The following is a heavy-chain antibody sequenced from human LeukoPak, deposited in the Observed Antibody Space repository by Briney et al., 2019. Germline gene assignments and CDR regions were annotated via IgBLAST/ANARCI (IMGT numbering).Heavy chain of an antibody. J-gene: IGHJ4*02. D-gene: IGHD3-10*01. CDR1: GGSISSSNW. CDR2: IYHSGST. V-gene: IGHV4-4*02. Sequence: SETLSLTCAVSGGSISSSNWWSWVRQPPGKGLEWIGEIYHSGSTNYNPSLKSRVTISVDKSKNHLSLKLSSVTAADTAVYYCTGGRSYSYFDYWGQGTLVTVSS. CDR3: TGGRSYSYFDY.